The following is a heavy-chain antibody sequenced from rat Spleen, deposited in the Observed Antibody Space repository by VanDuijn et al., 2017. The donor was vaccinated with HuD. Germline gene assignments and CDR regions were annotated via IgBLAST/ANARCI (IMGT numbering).Heavy chain of an antibody. CDR1: GFTFSNYG. CDR2: ILYDGSRT. CDR3: ATLRWGDY. V-gene: IGHV5-29*01. D-gene: IGHD5-1*01. Sequence: EVQLVESGGGLVQPGRSLKLSCAASGFTFSNYGMAWVRQAPKKGLEWVATILYDGSRTYYRDSVKGRFTISRDNTKSTLYLQMDSLRSEDTATYYCATLRWGDYWGQGVMVTVSS. J-gene: IGHJ2*01.